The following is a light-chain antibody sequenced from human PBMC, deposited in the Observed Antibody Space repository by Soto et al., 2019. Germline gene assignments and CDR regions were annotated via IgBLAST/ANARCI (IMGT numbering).Light chain of an antibody. V-gene: IGLV2-14*01. CDR1: SSDVGAYNY. CDR3: SSYINSSTLV. Sequence: QSALTQPASVSGSPGQSITISCTGTSSDVGAYNYVSWYQQHPDKAPKLMIYEVSNRPSGVSNRFSGSKSGNTASLTISGLQAEDEADYYCSSYINSSTLVFGGGTKLNVL. J-gene: IGLJ3*02. CDR2: EVS.